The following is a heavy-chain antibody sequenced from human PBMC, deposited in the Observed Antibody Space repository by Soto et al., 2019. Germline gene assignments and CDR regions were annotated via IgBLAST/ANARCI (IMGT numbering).Heavy chain of an antibody. V-gene: IGHV3-30*18. CDR1: GFTFSSYG. D-gene: IGHD1-1*01. CDR3: AKENLWPIGELEPEPYYFDY. Sequence: PGGSLRLSCAASGFTFSSYGMHWVRQAPGKGLEWVAVISYDGSNKYYADSVEGRFTISRDNSKNTLYLQMNSLRAEDTAVYYCAKENLWPIGELEPEPYYFDYWGQGTLVTVSS. CDR2: ISYDGSNK. J-gene: IGHJ4*02.